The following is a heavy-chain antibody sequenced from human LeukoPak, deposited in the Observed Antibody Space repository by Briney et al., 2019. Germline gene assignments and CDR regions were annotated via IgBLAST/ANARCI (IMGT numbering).Heavy chain of an antibody. Sequence: GGSLRLSCAASGFSFTNYWMSWVREAPGMGREGVAIINQDGSERYYVDSVKGRFTVSRDSAKNPLYLQMNSLRVEDTAVYYCARDKITGASTNDYWGQGTLVTVSS. D-gene: IGHD1-14*01. V-gene: IGHV3-7*01. CDR1: GFSFTNYW. CDR2: INQDGSER. J-gene: IGHJ4*02. CDR3: ARDKITGASTNDY.